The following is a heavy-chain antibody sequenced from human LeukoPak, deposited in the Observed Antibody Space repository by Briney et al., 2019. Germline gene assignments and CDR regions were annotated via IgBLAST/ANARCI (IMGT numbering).Heavy chain of an antibody. CDR2: IYSGGST. CDR3: AREKLDSSGWYDYHYGMDV. D-gene: IGHD6-19*01. V-gene: IGHV3-53*01. Sequence: GGSLRLSCAASGFTVSSNYMSWVRQAPGKGLEWVSVIYSGGSTYYADSVKGRFTISRDNSKNTLYLQMNSLRAEDTAVYYCAREKLDSSGWYDYHYGMDVWGQGTTVTVSS. J-gene: IGHJ6*02. CDR1: GFTVSSNY.